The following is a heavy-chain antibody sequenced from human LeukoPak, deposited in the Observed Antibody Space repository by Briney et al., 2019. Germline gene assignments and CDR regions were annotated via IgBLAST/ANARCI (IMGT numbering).Heavy chain of an antibody. V-gene: IGHV5-51*01. CDR3: GRQVVRSSSGWKFGY. CDR1: GYSFSHYW. D-gene: IGHD6-19*01. CDR2: IYPDDSDT. Sequence: GESLKISCTGSGYSFSHYWIGWVRQMPGKGLEWMGIIYPDDSDTTYSPSFQGHVTISADKSISTTYLQWDSLKASDTGMYYYGRQVVRSSSGWKFGYWGQGTLVTVSS. J-gene: IGHJ4*02.